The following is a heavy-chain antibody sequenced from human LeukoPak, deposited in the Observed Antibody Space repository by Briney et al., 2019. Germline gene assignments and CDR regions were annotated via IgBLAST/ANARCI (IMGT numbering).Heavy chain of an antibody. J-gene: IGHJ4*02. D-gene: IGHD6-19*01. Sequence: GGSLRLSCAASGFTFSSYAMHWVRQAPGMGLEWVAVISYDGSNKYYADSVKGRFTISRDNSKNTLYLQMNSLRAEDTALYYCAKGERGIAVAGLDYWGQGTLVTVSS. CDR3: AKGERGIAVAGLDY. V-gene: IGHV3-30*18. CDR1: GFTFSSYA. CDR2: ISYDGSNK.